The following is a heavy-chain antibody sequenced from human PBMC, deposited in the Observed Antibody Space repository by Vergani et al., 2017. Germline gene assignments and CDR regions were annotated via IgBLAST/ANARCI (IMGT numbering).Heavy chain of an antibody. V-gene: IGHV3-23*01. J-gene: IGHJ4*02. CDR2: ISGSGGST. Sequence: EVQLLESGGGLVQPGGSLRISCAASGFTFSSYAMSWVRPAPGKGLVWVSDISGSGGSTYYADSVKGRFTISRDNSKNTLYLQMNSLRAEDTAVYYCTREMVRGVLGGYWGQGTLVTVSS. CDR1: GFTFSSYA. D-gene: IGHD3-10*01. CDR3: TREMVRGVLGGY.